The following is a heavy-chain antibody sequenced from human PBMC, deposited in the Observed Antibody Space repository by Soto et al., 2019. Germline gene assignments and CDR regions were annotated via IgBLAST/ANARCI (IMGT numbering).Heavy chain of an antibody. CDR2: INTSGSNI. D-gene: IGHD3-22*01. V-gene: IGHV3-21*02. CDR3: ARDQDYYDRYYHGMDV. J-gene: IGHJ6*02. CDR1: GFTFSSYG. Sequence: EVQLVESGGGLVKPGGSLRLSCAASGFTFSSYGMHWVRQAPGKGLEWVSSINTSGSNIYYADSVKGRFTIPRDNAENSLYVQMNRLRAEDTGLYYCARDQDYYDRYYHGMDVWGQGTTVTVSS.